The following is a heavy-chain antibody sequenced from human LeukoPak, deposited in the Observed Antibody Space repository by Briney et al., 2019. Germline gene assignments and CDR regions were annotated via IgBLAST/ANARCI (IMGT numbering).Heavy chain of an antibody. CDR2: ISSNGGST. V-gene: IGHV3-64*01. CDR1: GFTFSSYA. D-gene: IGHD5-18*01. J-gene: IGHJ4*02. CDR3: ARNGGHSYALPDY. Sequence: GGSLRLSCAASGFTFSSYAIHWVRQAPGKGLEYVSAISSNGGSTYYANSVKGRFTISRDNSKNTLYLQMSSLRAEDTAVYYCARNGGHSYALPDYWGQGTLVTVSS.